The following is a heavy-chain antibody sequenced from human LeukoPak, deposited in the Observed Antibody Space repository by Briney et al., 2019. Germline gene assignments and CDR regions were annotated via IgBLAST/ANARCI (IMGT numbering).Heavy chain of an antibody. CDR3: ATEAKDSSAYYYFDY. V-gene: IGHV3-72*01. CDR2: IRNRARGYTT. J-gene: IGHJ4*02. CDR1: GSTFSDHY. Sequence: GGSLRLSCVASGSTFSDHYMYWVRQAPGKGLEWVARIRNRARGYTTEYAASAKGRFTISRDDSERSLYLQINSLPSEDTALNYCATEAKDSSAYYYFDYWGQGALVTVSS. D-gene: IGHD3-22*01.